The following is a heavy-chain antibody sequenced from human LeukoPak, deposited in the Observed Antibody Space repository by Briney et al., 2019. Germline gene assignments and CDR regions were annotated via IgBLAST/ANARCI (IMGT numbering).Heavy chain of an antibody. CDR2: IHYSGLT. V-gene: IGHV4-59*02. D-gene: IGHD1-7*01. CDR3: ARDPPEDEWNSLDS. Sequence: SETLSLTCTVSGGSVNGYYWNWIRQPPGKGLEWIGFIHYSGLTVYSPSLQSRVTMSVNTSRNQFSLDLSSVTAADTALYYCARDPPEDEWNSLDSWGQGILVTVSS. CDR1: GGSVNGYY. J-gene: IGHJ4*02.